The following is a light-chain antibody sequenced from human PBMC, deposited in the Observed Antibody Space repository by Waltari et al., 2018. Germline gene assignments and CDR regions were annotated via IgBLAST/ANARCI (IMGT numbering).Light chain of an antibody. CDR3: QQYNSYSWT. CDR2: KAS. V-gene: IGKV1-5*03. Sequence: DIQLTQSPSTLSASVGDRVTITCRASQSISSWLAWYQQKPGKAPKLLIYKASSVETGVPSRFSGSGSGTEFTLTISSLQPDDFATYYCQQYNSYSWTFGQGTKVEIK. CDR1: QSISSW. J-gene: IGKJ1*01.